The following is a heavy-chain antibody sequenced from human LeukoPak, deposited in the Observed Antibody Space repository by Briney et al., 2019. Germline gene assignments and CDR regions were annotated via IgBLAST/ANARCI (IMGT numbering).Heavy chain of an antibody. J-gene: IGHJ4*02. CDR3: ASSTYYYGSGGDY. V-gene: IGHV1-69*06. D-gene: IGHD3-10*01. Sequence: SVKVSCTASGGTFSSYAISWVRQAPGQGLEWMGGIIPIFGTANYAQKFQGRVTITADKSTSTAYMELSSLRSEDTAVYYCASSTYYYGSGGDYWGQGTLVTVSS. CDR1: GGTFSSYA. CDR2: IIPIFGTA.